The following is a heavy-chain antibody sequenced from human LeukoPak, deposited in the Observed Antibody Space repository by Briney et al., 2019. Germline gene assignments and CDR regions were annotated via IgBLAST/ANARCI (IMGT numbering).Heavy chain of an antibody. Sequence: GGSLRPSCEASGFTFSSYAMSWVRKAPGKGLEWVSGIIDSGDITYYANSVKGRFTISRDNSKNTLYLQMNSLRAEDTAVYYCAKLGGQEVYNYYVGVWGKGTTVAVSS. CDR2: IIDSGDIT. D-gene: IGHD3-16*01. J-gene: IGHJ6*03. CDR1: GFTFSSYA. CDR3: AKLGGQEVYNYYVGV. V-gene: IGHV3-23*01.